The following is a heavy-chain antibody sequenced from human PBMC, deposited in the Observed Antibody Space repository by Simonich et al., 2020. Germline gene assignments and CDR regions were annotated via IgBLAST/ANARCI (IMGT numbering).Heavy chain of an antibody. D-gene: IGHD1-26*01. CDR1: GGSISSYY. V-gene: IGHV4-59*08. Sequence: QVQLQASGPGLVKPSETLSLTCTVSGGSISSYYWSWIRQPPGKGLEWIGYIYYSGSTNYNPSLKSRVTKSVDTSKTQFSLKLSSVTAADTAVYYCARSLGYYYYYYGMDVWGQGTTVTVS. CDR3: ARSLGYYYYYYGMDV. J-gene: IGHJ6*02. CDR2: IYYSGST.